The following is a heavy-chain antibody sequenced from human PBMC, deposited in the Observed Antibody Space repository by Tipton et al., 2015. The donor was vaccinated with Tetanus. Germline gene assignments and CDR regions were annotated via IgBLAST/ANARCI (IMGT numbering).Heavy chain of an antibody. Sequence: TPSLTCAVYGGSFSGYYWSWIRQPPGKGLEWIGEINHSGSTNYNPSLKSRVTISVDTSKNQFSLKLSSVTAADTAVYYCALNNSSSWFQFYYYYGMDVWGQGTTVTVSS. CDR1: GGSFSGYY. CDR3: ALNNSSSWFQFYYYYGMDV. J-gene: IGHJ6*02. D-gene: IGHD6-13*01. V-gene: IGHV4-34*01. CDR2: INHSGST.